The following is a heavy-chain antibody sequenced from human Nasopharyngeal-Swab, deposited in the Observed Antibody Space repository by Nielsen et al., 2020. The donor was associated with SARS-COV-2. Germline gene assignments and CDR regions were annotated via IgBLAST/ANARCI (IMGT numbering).Heavy chain of an antibody. CDR2: IYYSGST. Sequence: LRLSCTVSGGSMNIFYWSLIRQPPGKGLEWIGYIYYSGSTNYNPSLKSRVTISVETSKNQFSLKLSSVTAAETAVYYCARGGGSGSYYNRRWFDPWGQGTLVTVSS. CDR3: ARGGGSGSYYNRRWFDP. J-gene: IGHJ5*02. D-gene: IGHD3-10*01. CDR1: GGSMNIFY. V-gene: IGHV4-59*08.